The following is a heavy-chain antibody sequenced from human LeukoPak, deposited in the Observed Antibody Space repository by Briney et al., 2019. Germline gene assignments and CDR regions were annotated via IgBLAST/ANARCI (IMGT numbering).Heavy chain of an antibody. CDR3: ARGPLTGALPYYFDY. D-gene: IGHD7-27*01. Sequence: QPGGSLRLSCAASGFTFSSYAMHWVRQAPGKGLEWVAVISYDGSNKYYADSVKGRFTISRDNSKNTLYLQMNSLRAEDTAVYYCARGPLTGALPYYFDYWGQGTLVTVSS. CDR2: ISYDGSNK. V-gene: IGHV3-30-3*01. J-gene: IGHJ4*02. CDR1: GFTFSSYA.